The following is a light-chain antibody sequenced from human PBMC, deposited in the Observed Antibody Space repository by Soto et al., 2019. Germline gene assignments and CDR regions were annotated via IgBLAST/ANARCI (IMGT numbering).Light chain of an antibody. CDR1: SGHSSYA. CDR3: QTWGTGILV. CDR2: LNSDGSH. Sequence: QLVLTQSPSASASLGASVKLTCTLSSGHSSYAIAWHQQQPEKGPRYLMKLNSDGSHSKGDGIPDRFSGSSSGAERYLTITSLQSEDEADNYCQTWGTGILVFGGETKLTVL. J-gene: IGLJ2*01. V-gene: IGLV4-69*01.